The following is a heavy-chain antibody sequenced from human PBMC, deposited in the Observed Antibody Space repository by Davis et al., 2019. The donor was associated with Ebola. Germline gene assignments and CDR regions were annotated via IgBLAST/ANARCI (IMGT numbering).Heavy chain of an antibody. V-gene: IGHV4-34*01. D-gene: IGHD3-22*01. CDR2: INHSGSP. Sequence: MPSETLSLTCALHAGSFSGYYWSWIRQPPGKGLEWIGKINHSGSPNYNPSLKSRVTISVDTSKNQFSLKLSSVTAADTAVYYCARGSRLLLRRGYYYYGMDVWGQGTTVTVSS. CDR3: ARGSRLLLRRGYYYYGMDV. CDR1: AGSFSGYY. J-gene: IGHJ6*02.